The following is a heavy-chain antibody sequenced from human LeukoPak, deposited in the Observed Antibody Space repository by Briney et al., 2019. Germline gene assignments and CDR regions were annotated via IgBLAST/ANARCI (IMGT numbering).Heavy chain of an antibody. CDR1: GYIFTSYW. CDR3: ARQVQYCGSATCKAYYFDY. Sequence: GESLKISCKGSGYIFTSYWIVWVRQTPGEGLEWMGIIYPDDSDTRYSPSFQGQVTISADTSTATAYLQWSSLKTSDTAIYYCARQVQYCGSATCKAYYFDYWGQGTLVTVSP. V-gene: IGHV5-51*01. D-gene: IGHD2-2*01. CDR2: IYPDDSDT. J-gene: IGHJ4*02.